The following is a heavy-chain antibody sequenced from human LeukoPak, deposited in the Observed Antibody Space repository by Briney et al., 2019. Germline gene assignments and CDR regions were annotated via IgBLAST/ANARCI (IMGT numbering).Heavy chain of an antibody. J-gene: IGHJ6*02. CDR2: FDPEDGET. Sequence: ASVKVSCKVSGYTLTELSMHWVRQAPGKGLEWMGGFDPEDGETIYAQKFQGRVTMTEDTSTDTAYMELSSLRSEDTAVYYCATVSISSKAAAGTGEGLKYYYYGMDVWGQGTTVTVSS. D-gene: IGHD6-13*01. CDR1: GYTLTELS. CDR3: ATVSISSKAAAGTGEGLKYYYYGMDV. V-gene: IGHV1-24*01.